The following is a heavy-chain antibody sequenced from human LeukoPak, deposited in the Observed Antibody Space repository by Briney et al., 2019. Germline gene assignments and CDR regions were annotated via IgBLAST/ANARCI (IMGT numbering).Heavy chain of an antibody. CDR2: ISAYNGNT. V-gene: IGHV1-18*01. CDR1: GYTFTSYG. J-gene: IGHJ5*02. D-gene: IGHD4-17*01. CDR3: ARDPYYCDSGPLIA. Sequence: ASVKVSCKASGYTFTSYGISWVRQALGQGLEWMGWISAYNGNTNYAQKLQGRVTMTTDTSTSTAYMELRSLRSDDTAVYYCARDPYYCDSGPLIAWGQGTLVTVSS.